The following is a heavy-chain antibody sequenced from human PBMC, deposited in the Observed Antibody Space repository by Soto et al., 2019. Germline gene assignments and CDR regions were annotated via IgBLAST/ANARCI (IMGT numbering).Heavy chain of an antibody. J-gene: IGHJ4*02. V-gene: IGHV3-30*18. Sequence: QEQLVESGGGVVQPGRSLRLSCAASGFTFSSYGMHWVRQAPGKGLEWVAVISYDGSNTYYGDTVKGRFTISRDNSKNTLSLQMNSLRAEDTAVYYYAKDGNVYSSGWYAPSLDYWGQGTLVTVSS. CDR1: GFTFSSYG. D-gene: IGHD6-19*01. CDR3: AKDGNVYSSGWYAPSLDY. CDR2: ISYDGSNT.